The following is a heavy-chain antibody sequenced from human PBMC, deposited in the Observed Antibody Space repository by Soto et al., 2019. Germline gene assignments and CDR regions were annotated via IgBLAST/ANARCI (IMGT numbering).Heavy chain of an antibody. CDR1: GGSISSGGYY. D-gene: IGHD5-18*01. CDR2: IYYSGST. J-gene: IGHJ4*02. Sequence: QVQLQESGPGLVKPSQTLSLTCTVSGGSISSGGYYWSWIRQHPGKGLEWIGYIYYSGSTYYNPSLRSRVTISVDTSKNQLSLKLSSVTAADTAVYYCARDKRRYSYGQGYFDYWGQGTLVTVSS. CDR3: ARDKRRYSYGQGYFDY. V-gene: IGHV4-31*03.